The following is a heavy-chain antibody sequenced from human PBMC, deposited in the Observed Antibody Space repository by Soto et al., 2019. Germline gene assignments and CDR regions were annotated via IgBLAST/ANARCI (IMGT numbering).Heavy chain of an antibody. CDR1: GGSISSYY. V-gene: IGHV4-59*01. CDR3: ARGLATILDAFDI. D-gene: IGHD5-12*01. Sequence: SETLSLTCTVSGGSISSYYWSWIRQPPGKGLEWIGYIYYSGSTNYNPSLKSRVTISVDTSKNQFSLKLSSVTAADTAVYYCARGLATILDAFDIWGQGTMVTVSS. J-gene: IGHJ3*02. CDR2: IYYSGST.